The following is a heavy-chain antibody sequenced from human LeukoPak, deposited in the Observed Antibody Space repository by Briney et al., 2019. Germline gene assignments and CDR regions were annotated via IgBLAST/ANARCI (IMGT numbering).Heavy chain of an antibody. CDR2: ISPRGDVT. CDR1: GYTFTDYH. V-gene: IGHV1-46*01. D-gene: IGHD1-14*01. Sequence: ASVKVSCKPSGYTFTDYHMNWVRQAPGQGLEWMGIISPRGDVTTYAQKFQGRVTMTSDTFTNTVYLELTSLRSEDTAVYYCARSLPQRDGRKHGLDVWGQGPRSPS. CDR3: ARSLPQRDGRKHGLDV. J-gene: IGHJ6*02.